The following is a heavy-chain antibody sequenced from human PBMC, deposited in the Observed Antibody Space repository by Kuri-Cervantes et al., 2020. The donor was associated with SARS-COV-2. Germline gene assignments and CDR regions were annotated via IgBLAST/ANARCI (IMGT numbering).Heavy chain of an antibody. V-gene: IGHV4-61*05. CDR3: ARADIVVVTAPRPYYFDY. CDR2: NYYSGST. J-gene: IGHJ4*02. CDR1: GGSISSSSYY. Sequence: GSLRLSCTVSGGSISSSSYYWGWIRQPPGKGLEWTGYNYYSGSTNYNPSLKSRVTISVDTSKNQFSLKLSSVTAADTAVYYCARADIVVVTAPRPYYFDYWGQGTLVTVSS. D-gene: IGHD2-21*02.